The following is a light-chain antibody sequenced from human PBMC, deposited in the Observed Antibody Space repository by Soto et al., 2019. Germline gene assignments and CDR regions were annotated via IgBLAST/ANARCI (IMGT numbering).Light chain of an antibody. J-gene: IGKJ2*01. CDR1: QSVSSC. CDR2: DAS. Sequence: FTQSPSTVSSSLGDRVTLSCRASQSVSSCVAWYQQKPGQAPRLLIYDASNMATGIPSRFSGSGSGTEFTLTISRLEAEDFAVYYCQQYDTYPRTFGQGTKVDIK. V-gene: IGKV3-11*01. CDR3: QQYDTYPRT.